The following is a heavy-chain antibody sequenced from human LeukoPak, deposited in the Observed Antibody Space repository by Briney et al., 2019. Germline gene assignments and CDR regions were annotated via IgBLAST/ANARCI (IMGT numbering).Heavy chain of an antibody. CDR3: ARSVPGGSGWMGSIEY. V-gene: IGHV3-48*03. CDR1: GFTFSSYE. D-gene: IGHD6-19*01. J-gene: IGHJ4*02. CDR2: ISSSGSTI. Sequence: PGGSLRLSCAASGFTFSSYEMNWVRQAPGKGLEWVSYISSSGSTIYYADSVKGRFTISRDNAKNSLYLQMNSLRIGDTAVYYCARSVPGGSGWMGSIEYWGQGTLVTVPS.